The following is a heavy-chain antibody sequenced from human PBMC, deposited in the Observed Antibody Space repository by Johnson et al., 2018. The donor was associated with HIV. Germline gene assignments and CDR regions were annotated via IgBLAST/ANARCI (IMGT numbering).Heavy chain of an antibody. V-gene: IGHV3-30*18. D-gene: IGHD6-19*01. CDR3: AKDLYSSGFDI. Sequence: QVQLVESGGGLVQPGGSLRLSCAASEFTFSSYGMHWVRQAPGKGLEWVAVISYDGSNKYYGDSVKGRFTISRDNFKNTLYLEMNSLRAADTAVYYCAKDLYSSGFDIWGQGTMVTVSS. J-gene: IGHJ3*02. CDR1: EFTFSSYG. CDR2: ISYDGSNK.